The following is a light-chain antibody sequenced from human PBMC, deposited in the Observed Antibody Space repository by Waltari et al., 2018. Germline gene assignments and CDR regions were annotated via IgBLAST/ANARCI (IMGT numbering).Light chain of an antibody. Sequence: IVMTQSPATLSVSPGEGVILSCRASQGIGSNVAWYQQKPGQAPRLLIYDASTRATDLPTRFSGSWSGTEFTLIISSLQSEDFAVYYCQQYRDSYSFGQGTKLEMK. CDR1: QGIGSN. V-gene: IGKV3-15*01. CDR3: QQYRDSYS. J-gene: IGKJ2*01. CDR2: DAS.